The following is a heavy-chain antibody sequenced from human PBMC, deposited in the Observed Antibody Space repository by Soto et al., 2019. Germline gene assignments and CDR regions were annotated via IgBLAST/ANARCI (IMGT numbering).Heavy chain of an antibody. V-gene: IGHV4-31*03. Sequence: QVQLQESGPGLVKPSQTLSLTCTVSGGSISSGGYYWSWIRQHPGKGLEWIGYIYYSGSTYYNPSFKSRLTISVDTAKNPFSLKLSFVTAADTPVYYCARSSQSTVTTFVYWGQGTLVTVSS. CDR2: IYYSGST. CDR3: ARSSQSTVTTFVY. J-gene: IGHJ4*02. D-gene: IGHD4-17*01. CDR1: GGSISSGGYY.